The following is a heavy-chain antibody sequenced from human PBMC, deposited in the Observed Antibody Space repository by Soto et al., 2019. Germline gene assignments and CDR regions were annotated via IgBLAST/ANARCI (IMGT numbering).Heavy chain of an antibody. CDR3: ARHDGYSYGYDY. J-gene: IGHJ4*02. CDR2: IYYNGRT. Sequence: PSETLSLTCSVSGDSLNSRSYYWGWIRQPPGKGLEWIGNIYYNGRTYYNPSLKSRLTIFIDTSKNQFSLQVTSVSAADTAIYYCARHDGYSYGYDYWGPGNMVTVSS. CDR1: GDSLNSRSYY. V-gene: IGHV4-39*01. D-gene: IGHD5-18*01.